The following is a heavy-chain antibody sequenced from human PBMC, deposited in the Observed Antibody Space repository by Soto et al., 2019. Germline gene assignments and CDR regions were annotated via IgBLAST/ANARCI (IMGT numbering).Heavy chain of an antibody. CDR1: GGSISSGGYY. Sequence: QVQLQESGPGLVKPSQTLSLTCTVSGGSISSGGYYWSWIRQHPGKGLEWIGYIYYSGSPYSNPSLKSRVTISVDTSKNQFSLKLSSVTAADTAVYYCAREEWFGEYNWFDPWGQGTLVTVSS. CDR3: AREEWFGEYNWFDP. CDR2: IYYSGSP. J-gene: IGHJ5*02. D-gene: IGHD3-10*01. V-gene: IGHV4-31*03.